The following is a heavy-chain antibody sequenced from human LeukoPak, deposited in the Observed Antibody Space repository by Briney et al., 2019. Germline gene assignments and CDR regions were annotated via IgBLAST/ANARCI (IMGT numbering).Heavy chain of an antibody. CDR1: GFALSSYV. CDR2: ISGSSSYI. CDR3: ARSTTDFWSGDFDP. D-gene: IGHD3-3*01. V-gene: IGHV3-21*01. J-gene: IGHJ5*02. Sequence: GGSLRLSCAASGFALSSYVMSWVRQAPGKGLEWVSSISGSSSYIYYADSVKGRFTISRDNAKNSLYLQMNSLRAEDTAVYYCARSTTDFWSGDFDPWGQGTLVTVSS.